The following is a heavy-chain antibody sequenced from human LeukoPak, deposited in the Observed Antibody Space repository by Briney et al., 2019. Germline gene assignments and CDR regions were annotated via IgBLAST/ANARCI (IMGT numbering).Heavy chain of an antibody. J-gene: IGHJ3*02. D-gene: IGHD6-13*01. CDR3: AKDKNRYGIAAAGI. V-gene: IGHV3-23*01. CDR1: GFTFSSYA. Sequence: PGGSLRLSCAASGFTFSSYAMSWVRQAPGKGLEWVSAISGSGGSTYYADSVKGRFTISRDNSKSTLYLQMNSLRAEDTAVYYCAKDKNRYGIAAAGIWGQGTMVTVSS. CDR2: ISGSGGST.